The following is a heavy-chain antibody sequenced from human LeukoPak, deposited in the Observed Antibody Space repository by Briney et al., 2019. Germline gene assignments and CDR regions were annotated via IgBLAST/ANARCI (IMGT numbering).Heavy chain of an antibody. CDR3: ARAYLIVPKRAAVTTKGLGFYYYYMDV. CDR1: GYTFTCYY. Sequence: GASVKVSCKASGYTFTCYYMHWVRQAPGQGLEWMGWINPNSGGTNYAQKFQGRVTMTRDTSISTAYMELSRLRSDDTAVYYCARAYLIVPKRAAVTTKGLGFYYYYMDVWGKGTTVTVSS. CDR2: INPNSGGT. V-gene: IGHV1-2*02. J-gene: IGHJ6*03. D-gene: IGHD4-17*01.